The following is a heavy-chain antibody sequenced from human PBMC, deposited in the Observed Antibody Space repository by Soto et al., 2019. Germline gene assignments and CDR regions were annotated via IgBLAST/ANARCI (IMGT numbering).Heavy chain of an antibody. CDR3: AKDTYYHDSSGYYTFDY. Sequence: QVQLVESGGGVVQPGRSLIVSCAASGHTFSSYGMHWVRQAPGKGLEWVAAISYDGRNKNYADSVEGRFTISRDNSKNTLYPQMNSLRAEDTAVYYCAKDTYYHDSSGYYTFDYWGQGTLVTVSS. D-gene: IGHD3-22*01. CDR1: GHTFSSYG. J-gene: IGHJ4*02. V-gene: IGHV3-30*18. CDR2: ISYDGRNK.